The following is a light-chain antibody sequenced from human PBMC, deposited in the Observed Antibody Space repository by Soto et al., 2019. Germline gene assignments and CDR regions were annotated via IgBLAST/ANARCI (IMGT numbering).Light chain of an antibody. J-gene: IGLJ1*01. CDR1: SSSIGSNT. CDR2: SNN. V-gene: IGLV1-44*01. CDR3: AAWDDRLNGYV. Sequence: QSVLTQPPSASATPGQRVTISCSGSSSSIGSNTVDWYQQLPGTAPKLLIYSNNQRPSGVPDRFSGSKSGTSASLAISGLRSEDESDYYCAAWDDRLNGYVFGTGTKLTVL.